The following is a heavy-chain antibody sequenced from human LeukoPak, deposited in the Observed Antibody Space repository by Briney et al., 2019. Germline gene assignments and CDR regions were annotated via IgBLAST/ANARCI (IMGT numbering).Heavy chain of an antibody. V-gene: IGHV1-69*05. CDR1: GGTFSSYA. CDR2: SIPIFGTA. J-gene: IGHJ5*02. CDR3: ARGESIAAPFNWFDP. Sequence: ASVKVSCKASGGTFSSYAISWVRQAPGQGLEWMGGSIPIFGTANYAQKFQGRVTITTDESTSTAYMELSSLRSEDTAVYYCARGESIAAPFNWFDPWGQGTLVTVSS. D-gene: IGHD6-6*01.